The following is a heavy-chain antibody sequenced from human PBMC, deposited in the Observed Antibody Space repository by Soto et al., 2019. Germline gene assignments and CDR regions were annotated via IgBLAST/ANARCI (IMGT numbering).Heavy chain of an antibody. Sequence: EVQLVESGGGLVQPGGSLRLSCAASGFTFSTYDMHWVRQAPGKGLEWVSFISSSSSAVNYADSVKGRFTTSRDNAKNSLFLQMNSLRADDTAVYYCARDSVRDYLYYYYGMDVWGQGTTVTVSS. J-gene: IGHJ6*02. CDR1: GFTFSTYD. CDR2: ISSSSSAV. D-gene: IGHD4-17*01. V-gene: IGHV3-48*04. CDR3: ARDSVRDYLYYYYGMDV.